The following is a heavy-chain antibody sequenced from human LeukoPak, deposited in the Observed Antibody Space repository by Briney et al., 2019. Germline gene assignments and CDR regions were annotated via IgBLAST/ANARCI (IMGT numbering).Heavy chain of an antibody. CDR2: IKQDGSEK. J-gene: IGHJ6*02. Sequence: QPGGSLRLSCAASGFTFSSYWMSWVRQAPGKGLEWVANIKQDGSEKYYVDSVKGRFTISGDNAKNSLYLQMNSLRAEDTAVYYCARDDYGDGDYYYYYGMDVWGQGTTVTVSS. D-gene: IGHD4-17*01. V-gene: IGHV3-7*03. CDR3: ARDDYGDGDYYYYYGMDV. CDR1: GFTFSSYW.